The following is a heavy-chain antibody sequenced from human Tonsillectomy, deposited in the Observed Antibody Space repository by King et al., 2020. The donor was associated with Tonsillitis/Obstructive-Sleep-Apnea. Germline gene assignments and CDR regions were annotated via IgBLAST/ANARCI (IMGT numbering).Heavy chain of an antibody. J-gene: IGHJ4*02. CDR2: IYPGDSDT. D-gene: IGHD6-19*01. CDR1: GYSFTSYW. V-gene: IGHV5-51*01. CDR3: ARLGMAVAATFPSPDY. Sequence: QLVQSGAEVKKPGESLKISCKGSGYSFTSYWIAWVRQMPGKGLEWMGSIYPGDSDTRNSPSFPCQVTISADKSISTAYLQWSSLKASDTAMYYCARLGMAVAATFPSPDYWGQGTLVTVSS.